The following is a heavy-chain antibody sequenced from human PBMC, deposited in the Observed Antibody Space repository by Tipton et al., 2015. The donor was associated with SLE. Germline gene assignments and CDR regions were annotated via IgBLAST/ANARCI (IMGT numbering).Heavy chain of an antibody. CDR2: IKQDGTEK. J-gene: IGHJ5*02. D-gene: IGHD3-9*01. V-gene: IGHV3-7*04. CDR1: GFTFSSYS. CDR3: ARVGHYDILTGYPNWFDP. Sequence: SLRLSCAAPGFTFSSYSMSWVRQAPGKGLEWVANIKQDGTEKYYVDSVKGRFTISRDNDKNSLYLQMNSLRAEDTAVYYCARVGHYDILTGYPNWFDPWGQGTLVTVSS.